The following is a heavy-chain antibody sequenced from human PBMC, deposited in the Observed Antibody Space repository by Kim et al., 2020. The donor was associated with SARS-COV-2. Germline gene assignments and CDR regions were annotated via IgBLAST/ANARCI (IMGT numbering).Heavy chain of an antibody. D-gene: IGHD2-15*01. CDR3: ARASPLLGCSGGSCDPENPYYFDY. V-gene: IGHV4-34*01. CDR1: GGSFSGYY. CDR2: INHSGST. J-gene: IGHJ4*02. Sequence: SETLSLTCAVYGGSFSGYYWSWIRQPPGKGLEWIGEINHSGSTNYNPSLKSRVTISVDTSKNQFSLKLSSVTAADTAVYYCARASPLLGCSGGSCDPENPYYFDYWGQGTLVTVSS.